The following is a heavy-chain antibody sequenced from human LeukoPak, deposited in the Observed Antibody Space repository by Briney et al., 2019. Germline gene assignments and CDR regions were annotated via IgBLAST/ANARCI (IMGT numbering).Heavy chain of an antibody. D-gene: IGHD3-3*01. Sequence: ASVKVSCKASGYTFTGYYMHWVRQAPGQGLEWMGWINPNSGGTNYAQKFQGRVTMTRDTSISTAYMELSRLRSDDTAVYYCASYHLSLFGVVIDDYWGQGTLVTVSS. J-gene: IGHJ4*02. CDR2: INPNSGGT. CDR1: GYTFTGYY. V-gene: IGHV1-2*02. CDR3: ASYHLSLFGVVIDDY.